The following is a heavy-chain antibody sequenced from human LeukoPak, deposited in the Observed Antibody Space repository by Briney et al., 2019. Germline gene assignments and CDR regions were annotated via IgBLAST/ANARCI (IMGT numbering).Heavy chain of an antibody. J-gene: IGHJ3*02. CDR3: ARDPFRFNSGSYYKDAFDI. CDR1: GFTFSSYA. Sequence: GGSLRLSCAASGFTFSSYAMHWVRQAPGKGLEWVAVISYDGSNKYYADSVKGRLTISRDNSKNPLYLQMNSLRAEDTAVYYCARDPFRFNSGSYYKDAFDIWGQGTMVTVSS. D-gene: IGHD3-10*01. V-gene: IGHV3-30*04. CDR2: ISYDGSNK.